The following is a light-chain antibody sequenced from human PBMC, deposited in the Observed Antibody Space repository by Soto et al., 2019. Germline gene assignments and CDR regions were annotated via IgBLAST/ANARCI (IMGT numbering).Light chain of an antibody. CDR1: NIGSKS. CDR2: DGS. CDR3: QVWDSTSDHYV. Sequence: SYELTQPPSVSVAPGQTARIPCGGDNIGSKSVYWYQQKPGQAPVVVVYDGSDRPSGIPERFSGSNSGTTATLTISRVEAGDEADYFCQVWDSTSDHYVFGAGTKGTV. V-gene: IGLV3-21*02. J-gene: IGLJ1*01.